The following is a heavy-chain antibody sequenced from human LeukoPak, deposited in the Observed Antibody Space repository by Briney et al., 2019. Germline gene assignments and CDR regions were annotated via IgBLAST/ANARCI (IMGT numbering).Heavy chain of an antibody. CDR3: ARDSGTTGEVKFDP. V-gene: IGHV4-34*01. J-gene: IGHJ5*02. CDR2: INHSGST. CDR1: GGSFSGYY. Sequence: SETLSLTCAVYGGSFSGYYWSWIRQPPGKGLEWIGEINHSGSTNYNPSLKSRVTISVDTSKNQYSLKLSSVTAADTAVYYCARDSGTTGEVKFDPWGQGTLVTVSS. D-gene: IGHD3-10*01.